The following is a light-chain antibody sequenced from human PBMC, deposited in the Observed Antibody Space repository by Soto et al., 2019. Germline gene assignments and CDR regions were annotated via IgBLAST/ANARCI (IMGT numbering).Light chain of an antibody. CDR3: QQSYTSAWT. J-gene: IGKJ1*01. CDR1: ETIRVY. Sequence: DIQMAQFPASLSASVGDTVTITCRSSETIRVYLNWYQHRPGKAPRILIYGATRLQSGVPPRFSGNVSGTEYTLTINNLQPDDIATYYCQQSYTSAWTFGQGTKV. CDR2: GAT. V-gene: IGKV1-39*01.